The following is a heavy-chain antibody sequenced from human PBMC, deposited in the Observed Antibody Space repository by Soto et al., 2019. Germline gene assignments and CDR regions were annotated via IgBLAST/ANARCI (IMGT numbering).Heavy chain of an antibody. Sequence: SVKVSCKASGGTFRSYSISWVRQAPGQGLEWMGGIIPIFDITNYAQKFQGRVTITADESTSTAYMELSSLGSDDTAVYYCARPDEGGYSSSHHYYYALDVWGQGTTVTVSS. CDR1: GGTFRSYS. J-gene: IGHJ6*02. V-gene: IGHV1-69*13. CDR2: IIPIFDIT. D-gene: IGHD3-22*01. CDR3: ARPDEGGYSSSHHYYYALDV.